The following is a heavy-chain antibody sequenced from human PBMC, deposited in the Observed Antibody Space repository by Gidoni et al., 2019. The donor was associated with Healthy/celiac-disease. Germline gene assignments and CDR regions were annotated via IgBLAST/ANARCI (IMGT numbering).Heavy chain of an antibody. Sequence: QLQLQESGPGLVKPSETLSLTCTVSGGSISSSSYYWGWIRQPPGKGLEWIGSIYYSGSTYYNPSLKSRVTISVDTSKNQFSLKLSSVTAADTAVYYCARLPRPGGFDYWGQGTLVTVSS. J-gene: IGHJ4*02. CDR3: ARLPRPGGFDY. V-gene: IGHV4-39*01. CDR1: GGSISSSSYY. D-gene: IGHD3-10*01. CDR2: IYYSGST.